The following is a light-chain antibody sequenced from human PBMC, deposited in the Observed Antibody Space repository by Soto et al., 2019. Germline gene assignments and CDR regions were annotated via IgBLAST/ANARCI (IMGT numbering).Light chain of an antibody. CDR3: QQSFSTPRT. Sequence: DIQMTQSPSSLSASVGDRVTISCRASQTINTYVNWYLQKPGKAPKLLIYASSSLHSGVPSRFSGSGSGTYFTLTIISLQPEDFATYYCQQSFSTPRTFGQGTKVEI. CDR2: ASS. J-gene: IGKJ1*01. CDR1: QTINTY. V-gene: IGKV1-39*01.